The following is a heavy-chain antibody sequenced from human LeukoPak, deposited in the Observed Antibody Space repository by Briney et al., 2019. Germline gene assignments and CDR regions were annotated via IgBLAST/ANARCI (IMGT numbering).Heavy chain of an antibody. V-gene: IGHV7-4-1*02. J-gene: IGHJ4*02. CDR1: GYTFTSYA. D-gene: IGHD3-16*01. CDR3: ASASFCDYVWGSFGD. CDR2: INTNTGNP. Sequence: GASVKLSCKASGYTFTSYAMNWVRQAPGQGLEWMGWINTNTGNPTYAKSFTGRFVFFSDTSVSTAFLQISNLKAEDNPVYYYASASFCDYVWGSFGDWGQGTLVTVSS.